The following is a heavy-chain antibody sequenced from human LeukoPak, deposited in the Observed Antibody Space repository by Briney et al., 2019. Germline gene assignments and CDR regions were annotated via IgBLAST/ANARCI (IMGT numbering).Heavy chain of an antibody. Sequence: GGSLRLSCAASGFTFSSYAMSWVRQAPGKALEWVSAITASGGSTYYADSVKGRFTISRDNSKNTLYLQMNSLRAEDTAVYYCAKEIPTYYDFWSGYGPYFDYWGQGTLVTVSS. CDR3: AKEIPTYYDFWSGYGPYFDY. CDR1: GFTFSSYA. D-gene: IGHD3-3*01. CDR2: ITASGGST. J-gene: IGHJ4*02. V-gene: IGHV3-23*01.